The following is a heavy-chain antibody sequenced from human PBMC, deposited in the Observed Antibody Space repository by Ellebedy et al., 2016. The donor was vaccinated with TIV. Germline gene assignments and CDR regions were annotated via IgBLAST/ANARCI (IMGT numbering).Heavy chain of an antibody. D-gene: IGHD1-26*01. CDR1: GFTLSRYD. Sequence: GGSLRLXXAASGFTLSRYDMHWVRQATGKGLEWVSSVHTAGDTYYLGSVKGRFTISRENDKNSFYLQMNSLRAGDTAVYYCATSGGATGWEAIPDWGQGTLVTVSS. CDR2: VHTAGDT. J-gene: IGHJ4*02. V-gene: IGHV3-13*01. CDR3: ATSGGATGWEAIPD.